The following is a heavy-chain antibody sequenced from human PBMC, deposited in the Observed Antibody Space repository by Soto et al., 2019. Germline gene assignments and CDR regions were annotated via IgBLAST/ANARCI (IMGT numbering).Heavy chain of an antibody. D-gene: IGHD4-4*01. CDR3: AKDSNKYSSSLRGRYFDY. V-gene: IGHV3-23*01. CDR1: GFHFSSYF. Sequence: GGSLRICCGASGFHFSSYFMSWVRQAPGKGLEWVSGITGGGSNTFYADSVKGRFTISRDNSKNTLFLQMNSLGAEDTAVYYCAKDSNKYSSSLRGRYFDYWGQGIGVTVSS. CDR2: ITGGGSNT. J-gene: IGHJ4*02.